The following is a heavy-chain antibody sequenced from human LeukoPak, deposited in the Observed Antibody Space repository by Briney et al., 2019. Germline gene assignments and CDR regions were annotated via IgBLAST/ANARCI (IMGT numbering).Heavy chain of an antibody. V-gene: IGHV4-30-2*01. CDR2: IYHSGST. CDR1: GGSISSGGYY. D-gene: IGHD2-2*02. CDR3: ARGDTYCSSTSCYTQAAFNYMDV. J-gene: IGHJ6*03. Sequence: SQTLSLTCTVSGGSISSGGYYWSWIRQPPGKGLEWIGYIYHSGSTYYNPSLKSRVTISVDRSKNQFSLKLSSVTAADTAVYYCARGDTYCSSTSCYTQAAFNYMDVWGKGTTVTVSS.